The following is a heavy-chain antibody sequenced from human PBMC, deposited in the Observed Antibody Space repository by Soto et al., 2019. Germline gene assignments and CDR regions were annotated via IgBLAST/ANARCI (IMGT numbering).Heavy chain of an antibody. D-gene: IGHD3-10*01. CDR1: GFTVNNNY. V-gene: IGHV3-66*01. CDR2: IYSDGST. J-gene: IGHJ4*02. CDR3: TRDSSYYGSGRGVLDY. Sequence: EVQLVESGGGLVQPGGSLRLSCAVSGFTVNNNYMSWVRQAPGKGLEWVSVIYSDGSTYYADSVQGRFTVSRDTSRNTLYLQMNSRRAEDTAVYYCTRDSSYYGSGRGVLDYWGQGTLVTVSS.